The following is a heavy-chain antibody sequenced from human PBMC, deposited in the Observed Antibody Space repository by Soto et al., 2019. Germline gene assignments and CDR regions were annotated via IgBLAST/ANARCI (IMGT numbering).Heavy chain of an antibody. J-gene: IGHJ3*02. D-gene: IGHD4-17*01. CDR3: AKSPEFYGDYVSTAFDI. CDR1: GFTFSSYA. Sequence: EVQLLESGGGLVQPGGSLRLSCAASGFTFSSYAMSWVRQAPGKGLEWVSAISGSGGSTYYADSVKGRFTISRDNSKNTLYLQMNSLRAEVTAVYYCAKSPEFYGDYVSTAFDIWGQGTMVTVSS. V-gene: IGHV3-23*01. CDR2: ISGSGGST.